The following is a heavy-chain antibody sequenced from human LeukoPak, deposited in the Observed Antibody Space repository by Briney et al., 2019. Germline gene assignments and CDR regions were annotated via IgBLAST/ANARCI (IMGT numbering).Heavy chain of an antibody. Sequence: PSETLSLTCTVSGGSISNYYWSWIRQPPGKGLEWIGYIYYSGSTNYNPSLKSRVTISVDTSKNQFSLKLSSVTAADTAVYYCARDSSGWYRWFDPWGQGTLVTVSS. J-gene: IGHJ5*02. CDR2: IYYSGST. CDR1: GGSISNYY. CDR3: ARDSSGWYRWFDP. V-gene: IGHV4-59*01. D-gene: IGHD6-19*01.